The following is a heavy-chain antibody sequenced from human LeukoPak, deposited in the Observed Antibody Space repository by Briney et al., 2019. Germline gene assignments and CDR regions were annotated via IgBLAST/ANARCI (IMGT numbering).Heavy chain of an antibody. CDR2: INHSGST. D-gene: IGHD3-10*01. CDR3: ARGRGYYYYYMDV. CDR1: GGSFSGYY. Sequence: SETLSLTCAVYGGSFSGYYWSWIRQPPGKGLEWIGEINHSGSTNYNPSLKSRVTISVDTSKNRFSLKLSSVTAADTAVYYCARGRGYYYYYMDVWGKGTTVTVSS. V-gene: IGHV4-34*01. J-gene: IGHJ6*03.